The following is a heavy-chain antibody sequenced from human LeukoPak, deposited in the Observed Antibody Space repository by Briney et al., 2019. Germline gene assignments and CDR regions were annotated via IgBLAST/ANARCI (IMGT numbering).Heavy chain of an antibody. CDR3: ARADWSMLDY. Sequence: ASVKVSCKASGYTFTVYYIHWVRQAPGQGLEWMGWINPNSGDTNFAQKFQGRVTMTRDTSISTVYMELSRLRSDDTAVYYCARADWSMLDYWGQGTLVTVSS. V-gene: IGHV1-2*02. D-gene: IGHD1-1*01. CDR1: GYTFTVYY. CDR2: INPNSGDT. J-gene: IGHJ4*02.